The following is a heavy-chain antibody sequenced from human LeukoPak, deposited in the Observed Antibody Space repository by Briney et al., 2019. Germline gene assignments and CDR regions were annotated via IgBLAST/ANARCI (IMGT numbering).Heavy chain of an antibody. V-gene: IGHV3-23*01. J-gene: IGHJ5*02. CDR3: AKGRSGYDYVWFDP. D-gene: IGHD5-12*01. CDR2: ISGSGGST. CDR1: GFTFSSYA. Sequence: GGSLRLSCAASGFTFSSYAMSWVRQAPGKGLEWVSAISGSGGSTYYADSVKGRFTISRDNSKNTLYLQINSLRAEDTAVYYCAKGRSGYDYVWFDPWGQGTLVTVSS.